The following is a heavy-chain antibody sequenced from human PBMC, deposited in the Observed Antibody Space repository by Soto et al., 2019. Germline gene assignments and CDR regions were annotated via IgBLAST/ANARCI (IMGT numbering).Heavy chain of an antibody. CDR3: ATRRTGYSSSWYYYYGMDV. J-gene: IGHJ6*02. D-gene: IGHD6-13*01. CDR2: IYYSGST. CDR1: GGSISSSSYY. Sequence: PSETLSLTCTVSGGSISSSSYYWGWIRQPPGKGLEWIGSIYYSGSTYYNPSLKSRVTISVDTSKNQFSLKLSSVTAADTAVYYCATRRTGYSSSWYYYYGMDVWGQGTNVTVSS. V-gene: IGHV4-39*01.